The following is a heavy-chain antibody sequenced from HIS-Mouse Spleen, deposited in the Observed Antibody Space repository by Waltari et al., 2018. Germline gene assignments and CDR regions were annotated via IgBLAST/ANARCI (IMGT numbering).Heavy chain of an antibody. CDR1: GFPFSSYA. CDR3: ARGGNWDDAFDI. J-gene: IGHJ3*02. V-gene: IGHV1-2*02. Sequence: VQLLESGGGLVQPGGSLRLSCAASGFPFSSYAMSWVRQAPGKGLEWMGWINPNSGGTNYAQKFQGRVTMTRDTSISTAYMELSRLRSDDTAVYYCARGGNWDDAFDIWGQGTMVTVSS. D-gene: IGHD7-27*01. CDR2: INPNSGGT.